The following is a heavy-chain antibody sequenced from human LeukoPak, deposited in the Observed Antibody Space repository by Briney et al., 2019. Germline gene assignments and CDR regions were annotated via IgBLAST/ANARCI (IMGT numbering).Heavy chain of an antibody. D-gene: IGHD3-16*01. Sequence: GGSLRLSCAASGFTFSSYSMNWVRQAPGKGLEWVSYISSSSSTIYYADSVKGRFTISRDNAKNSLYLQMNSLRAEDTAVYYCARDGGIDGGSWDYWGQGTLVTVSS. V-gene: IGHV3-48*04. CDR1: GFTFSSYS. J-gene: IGHJ4*02. CDR3: ARDGGIDGGSWDY. CDR2: ISSSSSTI.